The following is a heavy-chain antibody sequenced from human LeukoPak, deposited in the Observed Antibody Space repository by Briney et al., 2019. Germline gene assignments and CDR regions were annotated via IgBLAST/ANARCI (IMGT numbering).Heavy chain of an antibody. CDR2: TYYRSKWYN. D-gene: IGHD5-12*01. V-gene: IGHV6-1*01. CDR1: GDSVSSNSAA. Sequence: SQTLSLTCAISGDSVSSNSAAWNWIRQSPSRGLEWLGRTYYRSKWYNDYAVSVKSRITINPDTSKNQFSLQLNSVTPEDTAVYYCARGLVLLGGWLQLIHYYGMDVWGQGTTVTVSS. CDR3: ARGLVLLGGWLQLIHYYGMDV. J-gene: IGHJ6*02.